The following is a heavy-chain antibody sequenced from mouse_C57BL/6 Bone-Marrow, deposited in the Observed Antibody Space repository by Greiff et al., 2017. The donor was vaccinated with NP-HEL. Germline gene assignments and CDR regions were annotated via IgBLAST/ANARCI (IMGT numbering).Heavy chain of an antibody. Sequence: VQLKQSGPELVKPGDSVKISCKASGYSFTGYFMNWVMQSHGKSLERIGRINPYNGDTFYNQKFKGKATLTVDKSSSTAHMELRSLTSEDSAVYYCARRDYGRYYFDYWGQGTTLTVSS. CDR3: ARRDYGRYYFDY. J-gene: IGHJ2*01. CDR1: GYSFTGYF. D-gene: IGHD2-4*01. CDR2: INPYNGDT. V-gene: IGHV1-20*01.